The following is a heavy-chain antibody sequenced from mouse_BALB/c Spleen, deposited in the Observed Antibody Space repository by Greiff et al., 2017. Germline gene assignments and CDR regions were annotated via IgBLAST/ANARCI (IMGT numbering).Heavy chain of an antibody. D-gene: IGHD2-10*02. Sequence: QVQLKESGPGLVAPSQSLSITCTVSGFSLTSYGVHWVRQPPGKGLEWLGVIWAGGSTNYNSALMSRLSISKDNSKSQVFLKMNSLQTDDTAMYYCARGGSYGNYAMDYWGQGTSVTVSS. CDR1: GFSLTSYG. V-gene: IGHV2-9*02. CDR3: ARGGSYGNYAMDY. J-gene: IGHJ4*01. CDR2: IWAGGST.